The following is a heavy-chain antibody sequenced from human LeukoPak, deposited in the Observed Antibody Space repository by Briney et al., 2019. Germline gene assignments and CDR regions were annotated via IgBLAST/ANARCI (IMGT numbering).Heavy chain of an antibody. V-gene: IGHV3-48*03. CDR1: GLTFSTYD. Sequence: GGSLRLSCAASGLTFSTYDMSWVRQAPGRGLEWVSYISSTGSTIYYADSVKGRFTISRDNAKNSLYLQMSSLTAEDTAVYFCARGLEGSTIDRLDYWGQGTLVTVSS. CDR2: ISSTGSTI. CDR3: ARGLEGSTIDRLDY. D-gene: IGHD5/OR15-5a*01. J-gene: IGHJ4*02.